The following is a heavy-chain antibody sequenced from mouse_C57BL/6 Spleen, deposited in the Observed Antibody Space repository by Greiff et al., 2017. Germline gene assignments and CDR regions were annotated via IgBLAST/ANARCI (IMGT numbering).Heavy chain of an antibody. CDR2: IDPETGGT. CDR1: GYTFTDYE. J-gene: IGHJ2*01. Sequence: VQLQQSGAELVRPGASVTLSCKASGYTFTDYEMHWVKQTPVHGLEWIGAIDPETGGTAYNQKFKGKAILTADKSSSTAYMELRSLTSEDSAVYYCTRWGITTVVDYFDYWGQGTTLTVSS. D-gene: IGHD1-1*01. V-gene: IGHV1-15*01. CDR3: TRWGITTVVDYFDY.